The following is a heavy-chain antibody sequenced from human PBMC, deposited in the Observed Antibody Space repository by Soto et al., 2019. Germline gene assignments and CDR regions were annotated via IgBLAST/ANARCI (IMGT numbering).Heavy chain of an antibody. CDR3: ARGLAPQLWTTQPLSY. CDR1: GYTFTSYG. D-gene: IGHD5-18*01. J-gene: IGHJ4*02. V-gene: IGHV1-18*01. CDR2: ISAYNGNT. Sequence: ASVKVSCKASGYTFTSYGIRWVRQAPGQGLEWMGWISAYNGNTNYAQKLQGRVTMTTDTSTSTAYMELRSLRSDDTAVYYCARGLAPQLWTTQPLSYWGQGTLVTVSS.